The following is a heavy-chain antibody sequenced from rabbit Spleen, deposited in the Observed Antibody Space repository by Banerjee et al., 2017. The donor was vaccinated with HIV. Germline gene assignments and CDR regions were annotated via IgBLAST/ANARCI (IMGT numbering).Heavy chain of an antibody. V-gene: IGHV1S40*01. CDR3: ARDTGSYDYIDVYFNL. CDR2: MYTGNGKN. D-gene: IGHD6-1*01. CDR1: GFSFSSNYD. Sequence: VESGGGRVKPGTSLTLICTASGFSFSSNYDMCWVRQAPGKGLEWIGCMYTGNGKNYYASWAKGRFTISKASSTTVTLEMTSLTAADTATYFCARDTGSYDYIDVYFNLWGQGTLVTVS. J-gene: IGHJ4*01.